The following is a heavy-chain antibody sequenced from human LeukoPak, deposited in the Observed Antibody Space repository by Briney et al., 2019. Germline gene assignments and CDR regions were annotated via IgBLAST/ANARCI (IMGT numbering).Heavy chain of an antibody. CDR1: GYTLTELS. D-gene: IGHD6-13*01. CDR3: ATGAAAAGTYYMDV. V-gene: IGHV1-24*01. CDR2: FDPEDGET. Sequence: ASVKVSCKVSGYTLTELSMHWVRQAPGKGLEWMGGFDPEDGETIYAQKFQGRVTMTEDTSTDTAYMEQSSLRSEDTAVYYCATGAAAAGTYYMDVWGKGTTVTVSS. J-gene: IGHJ6*03.